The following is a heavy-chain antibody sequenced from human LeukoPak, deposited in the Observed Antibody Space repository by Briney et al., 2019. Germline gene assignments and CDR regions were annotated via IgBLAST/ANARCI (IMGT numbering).Heavy chain of an antibody. D-gene: IGHD3-3*01. CDR1: GYTFTSYG. Sequence: EASVKVSCKASGYTFTSYGISWVRRAPGQGLEWMGWISAYNGNTNYAQKLQGRVTMTTDTSTSTAYMELRSLRSDDTAVYYCARDSGYDFWSGYYPSHFDYWGQGTLVTVSS. V-gene: IGHV1-18*01. CDR3: ARDSGYDFWSGYYPSHFDY. CDR2: ISAYNGNT. J-gene: IGHJ4*02.